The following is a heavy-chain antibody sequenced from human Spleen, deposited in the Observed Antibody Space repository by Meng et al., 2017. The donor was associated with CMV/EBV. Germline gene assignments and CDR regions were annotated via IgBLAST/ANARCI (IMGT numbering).Heavy chain of an antibody. J-gene: IGHJ6*02. Sequence: GESLKISCAASGFTVSSNYMSWVRQAPGKGLEWVSLISLSGRDTYYADSVKGRFTISRDNSKNSLYLQMNSLRTEDTAFYYCAKDKMDTAMVDYGMDVWGQGTTVTVSS. D-gene: IGHD5-18*01. CDR1: GFTVSSNY. CDR3: AKDKMDTAMVDYGMDV. V-gene: IGHV3-43*01. CDR2: ISLSGRDT.